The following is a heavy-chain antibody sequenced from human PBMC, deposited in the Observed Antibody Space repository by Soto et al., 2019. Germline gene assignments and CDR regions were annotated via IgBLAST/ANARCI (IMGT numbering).Heavy chain of an antibody. CDR3: AKGPLSYYYDSSGYHSYYGMDV. D-gene: IGHD3-22*01. V-gene: IGHV3-23*01. CDR2: ISGSGGST. J-gene: IGHJ6*02. CDR1: GFTFSSYA. Sequence: EVQLLESGGGLVQPGGSLRLSCAASGFTFSSYAMSWVRQAPGKGLEWVSAISGSGGSTYYADSVKGRFTISRDNSKNTRYLQMNSLRAEDTAVYYCAKGPLSYYYDSSGYHSYYGMDVWGQGTTVTVSS.